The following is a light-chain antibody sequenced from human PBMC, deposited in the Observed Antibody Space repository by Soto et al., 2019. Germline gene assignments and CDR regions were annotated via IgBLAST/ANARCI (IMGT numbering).Light chain of an antibody. CDR1: QGISNY. CDR3: QKYNSAPPT. V-gene: IGKV1-27*01. J-gene: IGKJ1*01. Sequence: DIQMTQSPSSLSASVGDRVTITCRASQGISNYLAWYQQKPGKVPKLLIYAASTLQSGVTSRFSGSASGTDFTLTISSLQPEDVATYYCQKYNSAPPTFGQGTKVEIK. CDR2: AAS.